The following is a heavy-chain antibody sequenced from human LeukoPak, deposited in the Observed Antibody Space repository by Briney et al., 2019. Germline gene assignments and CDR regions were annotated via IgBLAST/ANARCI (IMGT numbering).Heavy chain of an antibody. J-gene: IGHJ3*02. CDR1: GFTFSSYS. CDR2: ISSSSYI. D-gene: IGHD3-3*01. Sequence: GGSLRLSCAASGFTFSSYSMNWVRQAPGKGLEWVSSISSSSYIYYADSVKGRFTISRDNAKNSLYLQMNSLRAEDTAVYYCARDRRYYDFWSGWDAFDIWGQGTMVTVSS. V-gene: IGHV3-21*01. CDR3: ARDRRYYDFWSGWDAFDI.